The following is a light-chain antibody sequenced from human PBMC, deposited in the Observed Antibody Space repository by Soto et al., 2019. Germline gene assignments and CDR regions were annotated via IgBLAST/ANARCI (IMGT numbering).Light chain of an antibody. CDR2: DVT. CDR1: SSDVGGYNY. Sequence: QSALTQPASVSGSPGQSIAISCTGTSSDVGGYNYVSWYQQHPGKAPKLMIYDVTNRPPGVSTRFSGSKSGYTASLTISGLQAEDEADYYCSSYSTASTPSYVFGTGTKVTVL. CDR3: SSYSTASTPSYV. V-gene: IGLV2-14*01. J-gene: IGLJ1*01.